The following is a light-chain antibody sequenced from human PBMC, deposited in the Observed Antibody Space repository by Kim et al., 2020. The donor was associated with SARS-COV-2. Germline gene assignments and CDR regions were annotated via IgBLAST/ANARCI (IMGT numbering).Light chain of an antibody. Sequence: PPGDSATLSCWASHSFSLDYLAWDQPKPGLAPNLLIRDVSTRATGVPDRFSGGGSGTDFTLTMSRVEPEDAAVYFCQQYFTSPGTFGQGTKVDI. V-gene: IGKV3D-20*01. CDR3: QQYFTSPGT. CDR1: HSFSLDY. J-gene: IGKJ1*01. CDR2: DVS.